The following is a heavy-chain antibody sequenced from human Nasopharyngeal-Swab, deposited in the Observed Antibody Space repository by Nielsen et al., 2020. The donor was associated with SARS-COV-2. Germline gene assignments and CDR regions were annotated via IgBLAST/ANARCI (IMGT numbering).Heavy chain of an antibody. CDR3: ARYPSSSWSSYGMDV. V-gene: IGHV4-31*02. J-gene: IGHJ6*02. Sequence: WIRQPPGKGPEWIGYIYYTGSTYCNPSLKSRVTLSVDTSKNQFSLKLTSVTAADTAVYYCARYPSSSWSSYGMDVWGQGTTVTVSS. D-gene: IGHD6-13*01. CDR2: IYYTGST.